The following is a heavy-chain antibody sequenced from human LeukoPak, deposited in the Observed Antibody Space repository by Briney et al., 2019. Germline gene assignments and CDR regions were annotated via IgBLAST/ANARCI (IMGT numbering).Heavy chain of an antibody. D-gene: IGHD4-11*01. J-gene: IGHJ4*02. V-gene: IGHV3-74*01. Sequence: GGSLRLSCAASGFTFSNYWMHWVRQVPGKGLVWISRISTDGGGTNYADSVTGRFTISRDNAENTLYLQMNSLRAEDTAIYYCVKDMAGNYDYWGQGTLVTVSS. CDR3: VKDMAGNYDY. CDR1: GFTFSNYW. CDR2: ISTDGGGT.